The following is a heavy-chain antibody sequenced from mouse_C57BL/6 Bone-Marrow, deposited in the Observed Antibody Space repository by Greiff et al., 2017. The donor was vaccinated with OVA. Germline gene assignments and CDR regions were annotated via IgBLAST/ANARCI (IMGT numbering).Heavy chain of an antibody. CDR2: FYPGSGSI. Sequence: VQLQESGAELVKPGASVKLSCKASGYTFTEYTIHWVKQRSGQGLEWIGWFYPGSGSIKYNEKFKDKATLTADKSSSTVYMELSRLTSEDSAVYFCARHIYYYGSSNRYFDYWGQGTTLTVSS. J-gene: IGHJ2*01. CDR3: ARHIYYYGSSNRYFDY. CDR1: GYTFTEYT. D-gene: IGHD1-1*01. V-gene: IGHV1-62-2*01.